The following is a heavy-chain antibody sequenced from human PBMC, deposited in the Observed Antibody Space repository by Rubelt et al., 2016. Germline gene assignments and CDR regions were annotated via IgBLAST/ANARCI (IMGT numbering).Heavy chain of an antibody. Sequence: SCAGSGFTFSNYWMSWVRQAPGKGLEWVAYIKYDGSEKEYVDSVKGRLTISRDNAKNSLFLQMNSLRAEDTAVYYCARGIATAGSFNYWGQGTLVTVSS. CDR1: GFTFSNYW. V-gene: IGHV3-7*04. CDR2: IKYDGSEK. J-gene: IGHJ4*02. CDR3: ARGIATAGSFNY. D-gene: IGHD6-13*01.